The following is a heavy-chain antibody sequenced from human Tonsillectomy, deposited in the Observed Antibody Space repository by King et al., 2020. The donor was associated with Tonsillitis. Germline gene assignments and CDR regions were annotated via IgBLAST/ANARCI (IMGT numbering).Heavy chain of an antibody. CDR2: ISYDGSNK. V-gene: IGHV3-30-3*01. J-gene: IGHJ4*02. CDR3: ANSPVAGGY. D-gene: IGHD6-19*01. CDR1: GFTFSSYT. Sequence: VQLVESGGGVVQPGRSLRLSCAASGFTFSSYTMHWVRQAPGKGLEWVAVISYDGSNKYSADSVKGRFTISRDNSKNTLYLQMNSLRADDTAVYYCANSPVAGGYWGQGTLVIVSS.